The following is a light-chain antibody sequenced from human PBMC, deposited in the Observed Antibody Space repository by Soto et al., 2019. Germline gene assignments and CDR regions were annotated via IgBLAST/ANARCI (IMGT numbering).Light chain of an antibody. J-gene: IGKJ5*01. CDR2: GAS. Sequence: EIVLTQSPATLSLSPGERATLSCRASQSVSSYLAWYQQKPGQAPRLLIYGASTRATGIPARFSGSGSGTDFTLTITRLEPEDSAVYFCQQYTGPPTTFGQGTRLEIK. V-gene: IGKV3-11*01. CDR1: QSVSSY. CDR3: QQYTGPPTT.